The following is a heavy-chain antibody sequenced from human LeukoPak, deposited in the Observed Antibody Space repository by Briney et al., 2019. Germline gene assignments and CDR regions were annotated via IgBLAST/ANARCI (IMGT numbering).Heavy chain of an antibody. D-gene: IGHD4-17*01. CDR1: GFMFSSNW. J-gene: IGHJ5*02. Sequence: GGSLRLSCAASGFMFSSNWMSWVRLAPGKGLEWVANIKEDGTETYYVDSVKGRFTISRGNAKNSLYLQMNSLRVEDTAVYYCARAIDYGDYNNWFDPWGQGTLVTVSS. CDR3: ARAIDYGDYNNWFDP. CDR2: IKEDGTET. V-gene: IGHV3-7*03.